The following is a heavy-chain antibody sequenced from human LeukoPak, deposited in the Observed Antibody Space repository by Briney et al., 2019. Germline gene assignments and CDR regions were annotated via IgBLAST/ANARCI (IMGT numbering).Heavy chain of an antibody. J-gene: IGHJ3*02. D-gene: IGHD3-3*01. Sequence: PGGSLRLSCAASGFTFDDYGMSWVRQAPGKGLEWVSGINWNGGSTGYADSVKGRFTISRDNAKNSLYLQMNSLRAEDTALYYCARVPPTYDGAAFDIWGQGTMVTVSS. V-gene: IGHV3-20*04. CDR2: INWNGGST. CDR1: GFTFDDYG. CDR3: ARVPPTYDGAAFDI.